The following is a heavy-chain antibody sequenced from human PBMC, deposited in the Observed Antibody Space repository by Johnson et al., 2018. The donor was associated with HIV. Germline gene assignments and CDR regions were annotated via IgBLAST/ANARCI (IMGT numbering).Heavy chain of an antibody. CDR1: GFTFDDYA. CDR3: AEETGYYDGSGGYYSDAVDI. CDR2: ISWNGGSA. Sequence: VQLVESGGGLVQPGRSLRLSCAASGFTFDDYAMHWVRQAPGKGLEWVSGISWNGGSAAYAESVKGRFTLSRDNSTSTLYLQMNSLRSEETAVYYCAEETGYYDGSGGYYSDAVDIWGQGTMVTVSS. J-gene: IGHJ3*02. V-gene: IGHV3-9*01. D-gene: IGHD3-10*01.